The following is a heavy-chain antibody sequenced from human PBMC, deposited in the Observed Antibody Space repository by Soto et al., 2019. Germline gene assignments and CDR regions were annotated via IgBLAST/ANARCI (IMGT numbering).Heavy chain of an antibody. CDR2: MNPKNGNT. Sequence: QVQLVQSGAEVKKPGASVKVCCKASGDTFTSYDINWVRQATGQGLEWMGWMNPKNGNTGYAQKFQGRVTMTTNTSITTAYMELSSLRSEDTAVYYCAKAGWLGWFDPWGQGTLVTVSS. CDR1: GDTFTSYD. J-gene: IGHJ5*02. CDR3: AKAGWLGWFDP. D-gene: IGHD1-1*01. V-gene: IGHV1-8*01.